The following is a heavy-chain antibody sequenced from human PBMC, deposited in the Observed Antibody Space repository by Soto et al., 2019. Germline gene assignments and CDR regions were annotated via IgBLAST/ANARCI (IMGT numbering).Heavy chain of an antibody. CDR2: INPSGGST. CDR1: GYTFTSYY. CDR3: ARDRGYYYDSSGYDAFDI. V-gene: IGHV1-46*01. Sequence: GASVKVSCKASGYTFTSYYMHWVRQAPGQGLEWMGIINPSGGSTSYAQKFQGRVTMTRDTSTSTVYMELSSLRSEDTAVYYCARDRGYYYDSSGYDAFDIWGQGTMVTVSS. J-gene: IGHJ3*02. D-gene: IGHD3-22*01.